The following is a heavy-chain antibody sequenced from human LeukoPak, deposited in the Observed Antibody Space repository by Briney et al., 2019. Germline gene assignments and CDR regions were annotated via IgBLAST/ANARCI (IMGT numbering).Heavy chain of an antibody. CDR3: ARGDYYYYGLDV. Sequence: WSLRLSCAASGFTFSDYSMKWVRQAPGQGLEWVSSISGGSRHIYYADSLKGRFTISRDDAKNSLYLQMSSLRAEDTAVYYCARGDYYYYGLDVWCQGTTVTVSS. CDR2: ISGGSRHI. V-gene: IGHV3-21*01. CDR1: GFTFSDYS. J-gene: IGHJ6*02.